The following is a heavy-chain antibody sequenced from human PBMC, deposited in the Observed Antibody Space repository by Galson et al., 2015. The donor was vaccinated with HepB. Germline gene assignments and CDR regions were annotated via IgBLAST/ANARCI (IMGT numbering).Heavy chain of an antibody. V-gene: IGHV1-8*01. CDR3: ARAIRGHLYSDS. CDR2: RNPNSGNT. J-gene: IGHJ4*02. D-gene: IGHD5-12*01. CDR1: GYSFSSYF. Sequence: SVKVSCKASGYSFSSYFITWVRQAPGQGLEWIGWRNPNSGNTGIAPKFRGRLTLTGDSSTNSAYMELSSLASEDTALYYCARAIRGHLYSDSWGQGTLVTVSS.